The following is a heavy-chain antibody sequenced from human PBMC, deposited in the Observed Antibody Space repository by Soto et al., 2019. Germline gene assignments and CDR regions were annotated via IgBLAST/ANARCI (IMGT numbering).Heavy chain of an antibody. Sequence: QVQLVQSGAEVKKPGSSVKVSCKASGGTFSSYAISWVRQAPGQGLEWMGGIIPIFGTANYAQKFQGRVTITADEATRTAYMELSSLRSEDTAVYYCAREVYKLGYCSGGSCYHGYYLDYWGQGTLVTVSS. CDR1: GGTFSSYA. CDR2: IIPIFGTA. D-gene: IGHD2-15*01. J-gene: IGHJ4*02. CDR3: AREVYKLGYCSGGSCYHGYYLDY. V-gene: IGHV1-69*01.